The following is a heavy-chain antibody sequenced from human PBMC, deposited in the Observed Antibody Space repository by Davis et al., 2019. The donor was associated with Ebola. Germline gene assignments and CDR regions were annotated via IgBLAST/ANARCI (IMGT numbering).Heavy chain of an antibody. D-gene: IGHD3-10*01. J-gene: IGHJ6*02. CDR1: GYTFTSYD. CDR2: MNPNSGNT. CDR3: ARASLWFGELLSYYYGMDV. V-gene: IGHV1-8*01. Sequence: ASVKVSCKASGYTFTSYDINWVRQATGQGLEWMGWMNPNSGNTGYAQKFQGRVTMTRNTSISTAYMELSSLRSEDTAVYYCARASLWFGELLSYYYGMDVWGQGTTVTVSS.